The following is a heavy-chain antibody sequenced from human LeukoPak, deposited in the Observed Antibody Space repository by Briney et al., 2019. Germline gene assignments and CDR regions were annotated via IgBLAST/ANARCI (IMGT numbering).Heavy chain of an antibody. CDR1: GGSISSSSYY. CDR2: IYYSGST. Sequence: SETLSLTCTVSGGSISSSSYYWGWIRQPPGKGLEWIGSIYYSGSTYYSPSLKTRISISVDTSKNQFSLRLNSVTAADTAVYYCARALGQGFDYWGQGILVPVSS. V-gene: IGHV4-39*07. D-gene: IGHD7-27*01. J-gene: IGHJ4*02. CDR3: ARALGQGFDY.